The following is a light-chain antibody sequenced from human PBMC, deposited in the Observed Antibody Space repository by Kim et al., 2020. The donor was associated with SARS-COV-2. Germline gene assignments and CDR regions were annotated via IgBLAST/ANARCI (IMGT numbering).Light chain of an antibody. CDR1: QSLFSGY. J-gene: IGKJ1*01. V-gene: IGKV3-20*01. Sequence: EIVLTQSPGTLSLSPGERATLSCRASQSLFSGYLAWYQQKPGQAPRLLVYGSSSRATGIPDRFTGSGSGTDFTLTISRLEPEDFAVYYCQQYVTSPRTFGQGTKVDIK. CDR2: GSS. CDR3: QQYVTSPRT.